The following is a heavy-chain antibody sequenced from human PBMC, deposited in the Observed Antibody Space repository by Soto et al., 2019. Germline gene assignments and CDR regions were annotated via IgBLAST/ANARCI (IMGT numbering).Heavy chain of an antibody. J-gene: IGHJ6*02. CDR3: ARDPNIVATMGSIYYYYGMDV. CDR1: GFTFSSYW. V-gene: IGHV3-7*01. CDR2: IKQDGSEK. Sequence: PGGSLRLSCAASGFTFSSYWMSWVRQAPGKGLEWVANIKQDGSEKYYVDSVKGRFTISRDNAKNSLYLQMNSLRAEDTVVYYCARDPNIVATMGSIYYYYGMDVWGQGTKVTVSS. D-gene: IGHD5-12*01.